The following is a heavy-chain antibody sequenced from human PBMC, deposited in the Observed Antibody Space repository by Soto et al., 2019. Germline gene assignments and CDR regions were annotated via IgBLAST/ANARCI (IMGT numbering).Heavy chain of an antibody. CDR3: AKVGYCSGGSCSRFDY. Sequence: PGGSLRLSCAASGFTVSSYGMHWVRQAPGKGLEWVSAISGSGGSTYYADSVKGRFTISRDNSKNTLYLQMSSLRAEDTAVYYCAKVGYCSGGSCSRFDYWGQGTLVTVSS. D-gene: IGHD2-15*01. V-gene: IGHV3-23*01. CDR2: ISGSGGST. CDR1: GFTVSSYG. J-gene: IGHJ4*02.